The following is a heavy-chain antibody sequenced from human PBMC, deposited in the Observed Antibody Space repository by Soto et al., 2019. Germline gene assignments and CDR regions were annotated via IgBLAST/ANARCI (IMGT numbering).Heavy chain of an antibody. CDR2: INHSGST. J-gene: IGHJ4*02. CDR1: GGSFSGYY. D-gene: IGHD3-22*01. V-gene: IGHV4-34*01. CDR3: ARGSFYDSSGYRPFDY. Sequence: LSLTCAVYGGSFSGYYWSWIRQPPGKGLEGIGEINHSGSTNYNPSLKSRVTISVYTSKNQFSLKLSSVTAADTAVYYCARGSFYDSSGYRPFDYWGQGTLVTVSS.